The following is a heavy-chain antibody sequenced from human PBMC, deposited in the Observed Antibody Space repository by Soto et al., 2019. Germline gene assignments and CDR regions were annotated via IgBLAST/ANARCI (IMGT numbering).Heavy chain of an antibody. D-gene: IGHD2-15*01. Sequence: GGSLRLSCAASGFTFSSYAISWVRQAPGKGLEWVSGITNSGDSTYYAASVKGRFTISRDNDKTTLYLQMNSLRAEDTAIYYCAKDAGYCSSGSCYSDAFDVWGQGTMVTVSS. CDR1: GFTFSSYA. J-gene: IGHJ3*01. V-gene: IGHV3-23*01. CDR2: ITNSGDST. CDR3: AKDAGYCSSGSCYSDAFDV.